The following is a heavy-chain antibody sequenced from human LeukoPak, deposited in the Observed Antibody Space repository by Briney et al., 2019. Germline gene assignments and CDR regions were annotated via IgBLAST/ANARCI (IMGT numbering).Heavy chain of an antibody. CDR2: ISGSSTFI. J-gene: IGHJ6*03. CDR3: ARAPYYDFWSGYYTDPRYYYYMDV. D-gene: IGHD3-3*01. Sequence: PGGSLRLSCAASGFTFTSYSMNWVRQAPGKGLEWVSSISGSSTFIYYADSVKGRFTISRDNAKNSLYLQMNSLRAEDTAVYYCARAPYYDFWSGYYTDPRYYYYMDVWGKGTTVTVSS. V-gene: IGHV3-21*01. CDR1: GFTFTSYS.